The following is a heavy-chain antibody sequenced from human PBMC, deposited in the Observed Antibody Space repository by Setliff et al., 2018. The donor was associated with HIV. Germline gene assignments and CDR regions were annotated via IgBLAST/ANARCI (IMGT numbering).Heavy chain of an antibody. CDR2: ISAYNGNT. Sequence: GASVKVSCKASGYTFISYGISWVRQAPGQGLEWMGWISAYNGNTNYAQKLQGRVTMTTDTSTSTAYMELRSLRSDDTAVYYCATSSRTYYYSYMDVWGKGTTVTVSS. CDR3: ATSSRTYYYSYMDV. D-gene: IGHD2-2*01. V-gene: IGHV1-18*01. CDR1: GYTFISYG. J-gene: IGHJ6*03.